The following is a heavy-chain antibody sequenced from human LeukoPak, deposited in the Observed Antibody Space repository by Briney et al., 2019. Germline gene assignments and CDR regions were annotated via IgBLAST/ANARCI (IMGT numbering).Heavy chain of an antibody. CDR3: ARRGFAAMRD. V-gene: IGHV4-34*01. CDR1: GGSFSGYY. D-gene: IGHD2-2*01. J-gene: IGHJ4*02. CDR2: INHSGST. Sequence: SETLSLTCAVYGGSFSGYYWSWIRQPPGKGLEWIGEINHSGSTSYNPSLKSRATISVDTSKNQFSLKLSSVTAADTAVYYCARRGFAAMRDWGQGTLVTVSS.